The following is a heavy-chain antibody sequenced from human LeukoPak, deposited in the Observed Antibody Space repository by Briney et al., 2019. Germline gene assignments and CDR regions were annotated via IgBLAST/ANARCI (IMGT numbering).Heavy chain of an antibody. Sequence: GSSVKVSCKASGGTFSSYAISWVRQAPGQGLEWMGGIIPIFGTANYAQKFQGRVTITADESTSTAYMELSSLRSEDTAVYYCARVGESESIAARLIYYYYMDVWGKGTTVTVSS. CDR1: GGTFSSYA. CDR2: IIPIFGTA. V-gene: IGHV1-69*01. CDR3: ARVGESESIAARLIYYYYMDV. D-gene: IGHD6-6*01. J-gene: IGHJ6*03.